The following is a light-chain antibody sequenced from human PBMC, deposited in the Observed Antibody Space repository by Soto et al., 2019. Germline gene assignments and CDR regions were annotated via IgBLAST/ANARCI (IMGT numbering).Light chain of an antibody. CDR2: DAS. V-gene: IGKV3-11*01. Sequence: DIELTQSPATLSLSPGDRSTISCRASQSVGSYLTWYQQQPGQAPTLLLYDASTRATGIPARFSGSGSGTAFFLTTSSIQPEDFSVYYCQQHFNRPPFTCGQGKRREIK. CDR1: QSVGSY. J-gene: IGKJ5*01. CDR3: QQHFNRPPFT.